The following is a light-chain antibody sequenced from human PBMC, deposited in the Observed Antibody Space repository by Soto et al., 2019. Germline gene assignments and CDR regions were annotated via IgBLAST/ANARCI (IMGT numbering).Light chain of an antibody. V-gene: IGLV4-69*01. CDR2: ITSDGSH. CDR3: QTWGAGTQV. Sequence: QLVLTQSPSASASLGDSVRLTCILTTGHTNFAVAWHQQQPDRGPRFLLKITSDGSHTKGDGIPDRFSGSSSGAERYLTISSLQPDDEADYYCQTWGAGTQVFGTGIKLTVL. CDR1: TGHTNFA. J-gene: IGLJ3*02.